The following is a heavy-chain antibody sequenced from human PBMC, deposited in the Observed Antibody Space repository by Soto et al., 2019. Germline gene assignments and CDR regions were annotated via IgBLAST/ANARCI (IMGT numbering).Heavy chain of an antibody. V-gene: IGHV4-59*01. J-gene: IGHJ6*02. CDR3: ARHDYYYYGMDV. Sequence: SETLSLTCTVAGGSLSSYCWSWIRQPPGKGPEWIGYIYYSGSTNYNPSLKSRVTISVDTSKNQFSLKLSSVTAADTAVYYCARHDYYYYGMDVWGQGTTVTVSS. CDR1: GGSLSSYC. CDR2: IYYSGST.